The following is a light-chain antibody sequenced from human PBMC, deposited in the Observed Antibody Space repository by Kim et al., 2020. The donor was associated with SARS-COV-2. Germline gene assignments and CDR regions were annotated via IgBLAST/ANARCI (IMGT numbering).Light chain of an antibody. Sequence: VSPGERATLSCRASQSVSSNFAWYQQKPGQAPRLLIYGASTRATGIPARFSGSGSGTEFTLTIGSLQSEDFAVYYCQQYNNWPPYTFGQGTKLEI. CDR1: QSVSSN. CDR2: GAS. V-gene: IGKV3-15*01. J-gene: IGKJ2*01. CDR3: QQYNNWPPYT.